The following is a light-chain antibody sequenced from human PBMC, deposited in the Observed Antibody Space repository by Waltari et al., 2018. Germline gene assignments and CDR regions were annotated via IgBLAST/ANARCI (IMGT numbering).Light chain of an antibody. J-gene: IGKJ1*01. CDR1: QTISRP. CDR3: QQSYSFPRP. Sequence: DIQMTQSPSSLSASVGDTVTITCRASQTISRPLNWYQQRPGKAPNLLISAASSLQSVVPSRFSGSESESDFSLIITSLQPEDFATYYCQQSYSFPRPFGPGTKVEIK. V-gene: IGKV1-39*01. CDR2: AAS.